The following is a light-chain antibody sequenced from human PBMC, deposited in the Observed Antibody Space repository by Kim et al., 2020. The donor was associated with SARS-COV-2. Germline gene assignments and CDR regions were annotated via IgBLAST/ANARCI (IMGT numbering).Light chain of an antibody. CDR2: TTS. V-gene: IGKV1-6*01. Sequence: AIQMTQSPSSLSVSVGDRVTITCRASQDIRNDLGWFQQKPGKAPKLLIYTTSSLESGVPSRFSGSGFGTDFTLTISSLQPEDFATYYCQQEYNYPMTFGQGTKVDIK. CDR3: QQEYNYPMT. CDR1: QDIRND. J-gene: IGKJ1*01.